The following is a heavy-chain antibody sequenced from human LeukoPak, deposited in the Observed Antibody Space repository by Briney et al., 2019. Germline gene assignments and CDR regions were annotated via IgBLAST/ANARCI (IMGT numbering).Heavy chain of an antibody. CDR3: ATPGLRPTTYYGMDV. Sequence: QPGGSLRLSCAASGFTFSSYAMSCVRQAPGKGLEWVSTISDGGDTTYYADSVKGRFTISRDNSKNTLYLQMNSLRAEDTAVYYCATPGLRPTTYYGMDVWGQGTTVTVSS. CDR1: GFTFSSYA. V-gene: IGHV3-23*01. J-gene: IGHJ6*02. D-gene: IGHD5-12*01. CDR2: ISDGGDTT.